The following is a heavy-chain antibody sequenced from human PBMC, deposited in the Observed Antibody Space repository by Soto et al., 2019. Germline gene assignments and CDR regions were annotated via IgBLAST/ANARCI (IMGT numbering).Heavy chain of an antibody. Sequence: SETLSLTCTVSGGSISSGGYYWSWIRQHPGKGLEWIGYIYYSGSTYYNPSLKSRVTISVDTSKNQLSLKLSSVTAADTAVYYCARVTITMVRGVILDYWGQGTLVTVSS. J-gene: IGHJ4*02. CDR3: ARVTITMVRGVILDY. CDR2: IYYSGST. V-gene: IGHV4-31*03. CDR1: GGSISSGGYY. D-gene: IGHD3-10*01.